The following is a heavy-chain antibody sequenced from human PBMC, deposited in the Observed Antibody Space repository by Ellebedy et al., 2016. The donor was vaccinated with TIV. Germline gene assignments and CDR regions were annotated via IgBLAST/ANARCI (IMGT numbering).Heavy chain of an antibody. J-gene: IGHJ1*01. D-gene: IGHD6-13*01. CDR2: INPSGGST. Sequence: AASVKVSCKASGYTFTSYYMHWVRQAPGQGLEWMGIINPSGGSTSYAQKFQGRVTMTRDTSTSTVYMELSSLKSEDTAVYYCARVLAAAGMKGHWGQGTLVTVSS. CDR3: ARVLAAAGMKGH. CDR1: GYTFTSYY. V-gene: IGHV1-46*01.